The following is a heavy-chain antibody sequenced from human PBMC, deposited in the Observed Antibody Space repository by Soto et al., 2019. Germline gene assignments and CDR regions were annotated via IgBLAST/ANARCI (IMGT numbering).Heavy chain of an antibody. D-gene: IGHD1-26*01. J-gene: IGHJ6*02. CDR2: IKSKTDGGTT. Sequence: EVQLVAAGGGLVKPGGSLRLSCAASGFTFSNAWMNWVRQAPGKGLEWVGRIKSKTDGGTTDYAAPVKGRFTISRDDSKNTLYLQMNSLKTEDTAVYYCTTDRYSGSYSDYYYGMDVWGQGTTGTVSS. CDR3: TTDRYSGSYSDYYYGMDV. CDR1: GFTFSNAW. V-gene: IGHV3-15*07.